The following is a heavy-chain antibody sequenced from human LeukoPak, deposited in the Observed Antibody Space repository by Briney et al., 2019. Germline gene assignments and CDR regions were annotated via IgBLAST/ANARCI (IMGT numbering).Heavy chain of an antibody. CDR3: ARVQVPISSYYYYMDV. J-gene: IGHJ6*03. CDR1: GFTFSSYA. D-gene: IGHD2-21*01. V-gene: IGHV3-30-3*01. CDR2: ISYDGSNK. Sequence: GGSLRLSCAASGFTFSSYAMHWARQAPGKGLEWVAVISYDGSNKYYADSVKGRFTISRDNSKNTLYLQMNSLRAEDTAVYYCARVQVPISSYYYYMDVWGKGTTVTVSS.